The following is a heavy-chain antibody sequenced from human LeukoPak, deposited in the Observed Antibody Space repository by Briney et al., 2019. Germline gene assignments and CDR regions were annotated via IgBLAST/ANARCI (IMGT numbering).Heavy chain of an antibody. V-gene: IGHV1-46*01. CDR3: AAGLYGYSYGGFDY. CDR2: INPSGGST. D-gene: IGHD5-18*01. Sequence: ASVKVSCKASGYTFTSYYMHWVRQPPGQGLGGMGIINPSGGSTSYAQKFQERVTITRDMSTSTAYMELSSLRSEDTAVYYCAAGLYGYSYGGFDYWGQGTLVTVSS. CDR1: GYTFTSYY. J-gene: IGHJ4*02.